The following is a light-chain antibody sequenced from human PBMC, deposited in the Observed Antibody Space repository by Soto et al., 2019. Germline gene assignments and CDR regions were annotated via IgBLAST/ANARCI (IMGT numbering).Light chain of an antibody. CDR3: SSYRSGSTFVV. V-gene: IGLV2-14*01. CDR2: DVT. CDR1: SSDVGGYNY. Sequence: QSALTQPASVSGSPGQSITISCTGTSSDVGGYNYVSWYQQHPGKAPKLMIYDVTNRPSGVSNRFSGSKSGNTASLTISGLQAEDEADYYCSSYRSGSTFVVFGGGTKVTVL. J-gene: IGLJ2*01.